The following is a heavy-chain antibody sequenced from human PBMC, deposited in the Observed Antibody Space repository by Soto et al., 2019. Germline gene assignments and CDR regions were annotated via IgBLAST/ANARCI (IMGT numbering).Heavy chain of an antibody. CDR2: INSDGTII. Sequence: GGSLRLSCVASGFTLRSYWMHWVRQVPGKGPVWVARINSDGTIIEYGDSVKGRFIISRDNAEETLYLQMNSLRAEDTAVYYCARDHPDRNVIKSFGGYFYGLDVWGQGTTVTVSS. CDR3: ARDHPDRNVIKSFGGYFYGLDV. V-gene: IGHV3-74*01. J-gene: IGHJ6*02. CDR1: GFTLRSYW. D-gene: IGHD3-10*01.